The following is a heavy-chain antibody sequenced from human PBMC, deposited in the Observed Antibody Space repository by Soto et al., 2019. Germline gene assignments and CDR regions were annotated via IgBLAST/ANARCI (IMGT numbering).Heavy chain of an antibody. CDR3: ARGRGYSGDDHYYYFDMDV. V-gene: IGHV1-69*13. Sequence: ASVKVSCKASGYTFTSYYMHWVRQAPGEGLEWMGGSIPIFGTANYAQEFQGRVTISVDESTSTAYMELSSLRSEDTAVYYCARGRGYSGDDHYYYFDMDVWGQGTTVTVSS. J-gene: IGHJ6*02. D-gene: IGHD5-12*01. CDR2: SIPIFGTA. CDR1: GYTFTSYY.